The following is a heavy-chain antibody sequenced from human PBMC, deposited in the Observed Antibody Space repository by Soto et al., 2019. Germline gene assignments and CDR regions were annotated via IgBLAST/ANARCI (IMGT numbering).Heavy chain of an antibody. J-gene: IGHJ4*02. V-gene: IGHV4-59*01. CDR3: AGRGILTGYDTNFEY. CDR2: IYYSGST. Sequence: SETLSLTCTVSGGSISSYYWSWIRQPPGKGLEWIGYIYYSGSTNYNPSLKSRVTISVDTSKNQFSLKLSSVTAADTAVYYCAGRGILTGYDTNFEYWGKGTLGTVCS. D-gene: IGHD3-9*01. CDR1: GGSISSYY.